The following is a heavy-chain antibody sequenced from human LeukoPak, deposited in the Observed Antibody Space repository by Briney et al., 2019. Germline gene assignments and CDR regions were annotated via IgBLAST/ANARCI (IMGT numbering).Heavy chain of an antibody. CDR2: IYTSGST. CDR3: AKRHLWFGESWYYFDY. V-gene: IGHV4-61*02. D-gene: IGHD3-10*01. J-gene: IGHJ4*02. Sequence: SETLSLTCTVSGGSISSGSYYWSWIRQPAGKGLEWIGRIYTSGSTNYNPSLKSRVTISVDTSKNQFSLKLSSVTAADTAVYYCAKRHLWFGESWYYFDYWGQGTLVTVSS. CDR1: GGSISSGSYY.